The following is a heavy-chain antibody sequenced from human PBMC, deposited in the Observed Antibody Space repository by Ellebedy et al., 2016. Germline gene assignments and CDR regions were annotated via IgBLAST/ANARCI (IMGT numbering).Heavy chain of an antibody. V-gene: IGHV4-59*01. D-gene: IGHD1-26*01. CDR1: GVSITSYH. J-gene: IGHJ5*02. CDR2: IHHSGST. CDR3: ARGATGFDR. Sequence: GSLRLSCSVSGVSITSYHWSWIRQPPGKGLEWIGYIHHSGSTNCNPSLKNRVTISLDTSKSQFSLKLNSVTAADTAMYYCARGATGFDRWGQGTLVTVSS.